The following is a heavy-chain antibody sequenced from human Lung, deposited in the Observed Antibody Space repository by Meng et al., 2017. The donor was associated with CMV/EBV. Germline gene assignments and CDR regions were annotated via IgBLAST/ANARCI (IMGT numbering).Heavy chain of an antibody. D-gene: IGHD3-3*01. J-gene: IGHJ6*02. CDR2: INPNSGGT. CDR1: GYTFTGYY. Sequence: SXXVSXXASGYTFTGYYMHWVRQAPGQGLEWMGWINPNSGGTNYAQQFQGRVTMTRDTSISTAYMELSRLRSDDTAVYYGARPGRDFSSGYRANLRMDVWXQGTXVTVSS. V-gene: IGHV1-2*02. CDR3: ARPGRDFSSGYRANLRMDV.